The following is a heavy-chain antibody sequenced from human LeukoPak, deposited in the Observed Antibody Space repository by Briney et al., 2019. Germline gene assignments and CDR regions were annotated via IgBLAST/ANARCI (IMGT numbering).Heavy chain of an antibody. CDR3: GRSSRLSGSSRYWFDP. V-gene: IGHV4-39*01. CDR1: GGSISSSGYY. Sequence: SETLSLTCTVSGGSISSSGYYWGWIRQPPGKGLEWIGTIYYSGTTYYNPSLKSRVTISVDTSKNHFSLKLSSVTAADTAVYYCGRSSRLSGSSRYWFDPWGQGTLVTASS. J-gene: IGHJ5*02. D-gene: IGHD1-26*01. CDR2: IYYSGTT.